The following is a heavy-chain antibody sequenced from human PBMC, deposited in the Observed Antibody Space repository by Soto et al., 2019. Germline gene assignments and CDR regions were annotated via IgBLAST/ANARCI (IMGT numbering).Heavy chain of an antibody. CDR3: AKAKNDYNWDNRPPFDY. J-gene: IGHJ4*02. D-gene: IGHD1-20*01. V-gene: IGHV3-23*01. Sequence: TGGSLRLSCEASGFTLRNYAMTWVRQAPGKGLEWVSLISANDVGTYYAESVKTRFTISTDQSRNTVYLQMDSLRVDDTAIYYCAKAKNDYNWDNRPPFDYWGQGTLVTVSS. CDR1: GFTLRNYA. CDR2: ISANDVGT.